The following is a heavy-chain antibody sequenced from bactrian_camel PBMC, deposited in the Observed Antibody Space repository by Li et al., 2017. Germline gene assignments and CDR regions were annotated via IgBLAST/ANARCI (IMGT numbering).Heavy chain of an antibody. CDR1: EKIDNYYC. CDR2: IDSDGLL. V-gene: IGHV3S53*01. J-gene: IGHJ4*01. Sequence: HVQLVESGGGSAQAGGSLRLSCAPSEKIDNYYCMGWFRQAAGKEREGVAAIDSDGLLTYADDVKGRFTISKDNAKNTLDLQINSLNPEDTARYYCAADFLQYCNGGRLTYWGQGTQVTVS. D-gene: IGHD7*01. CDR3: AADFLQYCNGGRLTY.